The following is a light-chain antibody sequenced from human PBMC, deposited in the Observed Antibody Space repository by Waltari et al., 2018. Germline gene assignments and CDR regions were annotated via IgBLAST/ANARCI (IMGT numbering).Light chain of an antibody. CDR2: SHN. J-gene: IGLJ3*02. CDR1: SSNIGSNT. CDR3: AAWDDSLNGPV. Sequence: QSVLTQPPSASGAPGQRVTISCSGGSSNIGSNTVNWYQQLPGTAPKLLVHSHNARPSGVPARFAGSQSGASASLAISGLQSEDETDYYCAAWDDSLNGPVFGGGTKLTVL. V-gene: IGLV1-44*01.